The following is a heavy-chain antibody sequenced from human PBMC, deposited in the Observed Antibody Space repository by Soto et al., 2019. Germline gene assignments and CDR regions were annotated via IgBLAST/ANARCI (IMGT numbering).Heavy chain of an antibody. CDR2: ISGSGGST. CDR1: GFTFSSYA. CDR3: AKDALLTHWRGYWSAFDI. Sequence: GGSLRLSCAASGFTFSSYAMSWVHQAPGKGLEWVSAISGSGGSTYYADSVKGRFTISRDNSKNTLYLQMNSLRAEDTAVYYCAKDALLTHWRGYWSAFDIWGQGTMVTVSS. D-gene: IGHD3-3*01. V-gene: IGHV3-23*01. J-gene: IGHJ3*02.